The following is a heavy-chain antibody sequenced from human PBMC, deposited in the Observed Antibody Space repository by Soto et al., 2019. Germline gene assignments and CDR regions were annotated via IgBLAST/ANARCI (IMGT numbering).Heavy chain of an antibody. CDR1: GYTFTCYY. V-gene: IGHV1-2*02. D-gene: IGHD2-15*01. CDR2: INPNSGGT. J-gene: IGHJ4*02. CDR3: ARDLEKGGGSAGFDD. Sequence: GXSVKVSCRASGYTFTCYYMHLVRQAPGQGLEWMGWINPNSGGTKYPQKFQGRVTMTMDTSITTVYMSLTGLKSDDTAVYYCARDLEKGGGSAGFDDWGQGTLVTVSS.